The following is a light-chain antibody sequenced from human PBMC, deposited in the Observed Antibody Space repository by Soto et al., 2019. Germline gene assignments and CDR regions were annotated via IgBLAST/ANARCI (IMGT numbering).Light chain of an antibody. Sequence: QSVLAQPASLSGSPGQSITISCTGTSSDVGGYNFVSWYQLHPGKAPKLMIYEVSKRPSGVSNRFSGSKSGNTASLTISGLQAEDEADYYCSSYTDSSTFFGTGTKLTVL. V-gene: IGLV2-14*01. CDR3: SSYTDSSTF. CDR1: SSDVGGYNF. CDR2: EVS. J-gene: IGLJ1*01.